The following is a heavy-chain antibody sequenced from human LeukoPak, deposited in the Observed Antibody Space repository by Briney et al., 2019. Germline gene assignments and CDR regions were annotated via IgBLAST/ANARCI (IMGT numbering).Heavy chain of an antibody. J-gene: IGHJ4*02. D-gene: IGHD4-17*01. Sequence: PSETLSLTCAVYGGSFSGCYWSWIRQPPGKGLEWIGEINHSGSTNYNPSLKRRVTISVDTSKNQFSLKLSSVTAADTAVYYCAKAYGDYGTTTYRRAYFDYWGQGTLVTVSS. CDR2: INHSGST. V-gene: IGHV4-34*01. CDR3: AKAYGDYGTTTYRRAYFDY. CDR1: GGSFSGCY.